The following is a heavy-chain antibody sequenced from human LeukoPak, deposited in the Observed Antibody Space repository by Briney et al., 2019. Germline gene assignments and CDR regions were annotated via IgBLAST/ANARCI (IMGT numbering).Heavy chain of an antibody. CDR1: GFTFSDYY. CDR2: ISSSGSTI. Sequence: GGSLRLSRAASGFTFSDYYMSWIRQAPGKGLEWVSYISSSGSTIYYADSVKGRFTISRDNAKNSLYLQMNSLRAEDTAVYYCARDRNYYDSSGYHRVDYWGQGTLVTVSS. V-gene: IGHV3-11*04. D-gene: IGHD3-22*01. CDR3: ARDRNYYDSSGYHRVDY. J-gene: IGHJ4*02.